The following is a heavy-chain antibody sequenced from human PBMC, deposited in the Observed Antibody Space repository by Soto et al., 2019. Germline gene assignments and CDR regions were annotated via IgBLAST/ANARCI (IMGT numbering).Heavy chain of an antibody. CDR2: IYYSGST. CDR1: GGSISSGDYY. Sequence: SETLSLTCTVSGGSISSGDYYWSWIRQPPGKGLEWIGYIYYSGSTYYNPSLKSRVTISVDTSKNQFSLKLSSVTAADTAVYYCATWFHYGDYVGLNWFDPWGPGTLVTVYS. J-gene: IGHJ5*02. CDR3: ATWFHYGDYVGLNWFDP. D-gene: IGHD4-17*01. V-gene: IGHV4-30-4*01.